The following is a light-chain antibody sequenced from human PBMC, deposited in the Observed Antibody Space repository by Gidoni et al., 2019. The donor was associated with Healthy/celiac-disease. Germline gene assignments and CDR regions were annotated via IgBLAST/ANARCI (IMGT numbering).Light chain of an antibody. J-gene: IGKJ4*01. V-gene: IGKV1-39*01. CDR2: AAS. CDR1: QSISSY. CDR3: QPGYSTPF. Sequence: DIQMTQSPSSLSASVGDRVTITCRASQSISSYLNWYQQKPGKAPKLLIYAASSLQSWVPSRFSGSGSGKDFTLTISRLQPEDFATYYCQPGYSTPFFGGGTKVEIK.